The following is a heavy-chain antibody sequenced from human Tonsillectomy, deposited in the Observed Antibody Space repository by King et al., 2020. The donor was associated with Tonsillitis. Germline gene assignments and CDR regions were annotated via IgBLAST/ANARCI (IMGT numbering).Heavy chain of an antibody. J-gene: IGHJ4*02. CDR3: VRDYSYGPRGHFDY. Sequence: VQLVESGGGVVQPGRSLRLSCAASGFTFSSYGMHWVRQAPGKGLDWVAVIFDDGNNKYYADSVKGRFTISRDNSKNTLDLQMNSLRAEDTAVYYCVRDYSYGPRGHFDYWGQGTRVTVSS. CDR2: IFDDGNNK. CDR1: GFTFSSYG. V-gene: IGHV3-30*03. D-gene: IGHD5-18*01.